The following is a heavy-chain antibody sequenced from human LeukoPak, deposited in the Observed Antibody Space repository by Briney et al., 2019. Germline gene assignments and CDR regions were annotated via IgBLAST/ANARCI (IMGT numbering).Heavy chain of an antibody. V-gene: IGHV4-59*01. D-gene: IGHD6-13*01. J-gene: IGHJ4*02. CDR1: GGSISSYY. CDR2: IYYSGST. CDR3: AREVVAAAGTYIARRYFDY. Sequence: SETLSLTCTVSGGSISSYYWSWIRQPPGKGLEWMGYIYYSGSTNYNPSLKSRVTISVDTSKNQFSLKLSSVTAADTAVYYCAREVVAAAGTYIARRYFDYWGQGTLVTVSS.